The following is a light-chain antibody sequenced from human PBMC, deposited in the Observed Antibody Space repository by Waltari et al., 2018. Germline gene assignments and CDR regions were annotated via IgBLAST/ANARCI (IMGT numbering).Light chain of an antibody. CDR3: QQYSGSPLT. CDR2: WAS. CDR1: QSLLDTSNNKNY. J-gene: IGKJ4*01. Sequence: DIVLTQSPDSLAVSLGERATFNCKSSQSLLDTSNNKNYLAWYRQKPGQPPQLLFYWASTRNSGVPGRLSGGGSGSDFTLTISGLQADDVAVYYCQQYSGSPLTFGGGTKVEIE. V-gene: IGKV4-1*01.